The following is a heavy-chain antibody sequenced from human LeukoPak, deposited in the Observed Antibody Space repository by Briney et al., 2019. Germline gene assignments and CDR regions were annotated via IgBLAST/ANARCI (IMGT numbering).Heavy chain of an antibody. Sequence: GGSLRLSCAASGFTFSDYYMSWIRQAPGKGLEWVSYISSSGSTIYYADSVKGRFTISRDNAKNSLYLQMNSLRAEDTAAYYCARDQATEYYDILGWYYYYHYYLDVWGKGTTVTISS. V-gene: IGHV3-11*04. CDR1: GFTFSDYY. CDR3: ARDQATEYYDILGWYYYYHYYLDV. J-gene: IGHJ6*03. CDR2: ISSSGSTI. D-gene: IGHD3-9*01.